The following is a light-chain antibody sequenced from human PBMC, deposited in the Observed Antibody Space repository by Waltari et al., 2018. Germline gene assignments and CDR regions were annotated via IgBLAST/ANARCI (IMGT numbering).Light chain of an antibody. V-gene: IGKV3-20*01. J-gene: IGKJ2*01. Sequence: EIVFTQSPGTLSLSPGERATLSCRASQTPNFLAWYQQKPGQAPRLLIYDTSPRAIGIADRFSGSGSGTDFTLTISRLEPEDFAVYYCQQYGPSPLYTFGRGTKVEIK. CDR3: QQYGPSPLYT. CDR1: QTPNF. CDR2: DTS.